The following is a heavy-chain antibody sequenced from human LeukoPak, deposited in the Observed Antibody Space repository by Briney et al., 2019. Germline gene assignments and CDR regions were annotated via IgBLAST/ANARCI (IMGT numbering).Heavy chain of an antibody. CDR1: GFTFSSYG. CDR2: IWYDGSNK. V-gene: IGHV3-33*01. J-gene: IGHJ4*02. CDR3: ARLGSGWSFDF. D-gene: IGHD6-19*01. Sequence: GGSLRLSCAASGFTFSSYGMNWVRQAPGKGLEWVAVIWYDGSNKYYADSVKGRFTISRGNSKNTLSLQMNSLRAEDTAVYYCARLGSGWSFDFWGQGTLVAVSS.